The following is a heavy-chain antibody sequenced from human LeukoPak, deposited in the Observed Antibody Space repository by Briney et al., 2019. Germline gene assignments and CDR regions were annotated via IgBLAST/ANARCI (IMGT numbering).Heavy chain of an antibody. J-gene: IGHJ5*02. D-gene: IGHD6-25*01. V-gene: IGHV1-2*02. CDR2: INPNSGGT. Sequence: ASVKVSCKASGYTFTGYYMHWVRQAPGQGPEWMGWINPNSGGTSYAQKFQGRVTMTRDTSISTAYMELSRLRSDDTAVYYCARVIAAEFYWFDPWGQGTLVTVSS. CDR1: GYTFTGYY. CDR3: ARVIAAEFYWFDP.